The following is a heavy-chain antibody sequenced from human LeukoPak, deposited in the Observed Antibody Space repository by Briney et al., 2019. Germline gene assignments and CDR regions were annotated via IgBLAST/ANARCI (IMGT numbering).Heavy chain of an antibody. CDR3: AKLTLRIVVVPAASGPDAFDI. CDR2: IRYDGSNK. V-gene: IGHV3-30*02. Sequence: PGGSLRLSCAASGFTFSSYGMHWVRQAPGKGLEGVAFIRYDGSNKYYADSVKGRFTISRDNSKNTLYLQMNSLRAEDTAVYYCAKLTLRIVVVPAASGPDAFDIWGQGTMVTVSS. J-gene: IGHJ3*02. D-gene: IGHD2-2*01. CDR1: GFTFSSYG.